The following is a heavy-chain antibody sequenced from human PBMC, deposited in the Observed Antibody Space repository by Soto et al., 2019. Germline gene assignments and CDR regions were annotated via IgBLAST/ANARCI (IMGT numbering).Heavy chain of an antibody. D-gene: IGHD2-2*02. J-gene: IGHJ6*02. CDR2: INSDGVRT. V-gene: IGHV3-74*01. CDR1: GFPLSSYW. CDR3: ARQLPTAIRGGYYYSYGMDV. Sequence: GGSLRLSCAASGFPLSSYWMHWVRPGPGKGLVLVSLINSDGVRTTYAGSVKGRFTTSRDKAKNTLYMQMKSLRAEDTAVYYCARQLPTAIRGGYYYSYGMDVWGQGTTVTVSS.